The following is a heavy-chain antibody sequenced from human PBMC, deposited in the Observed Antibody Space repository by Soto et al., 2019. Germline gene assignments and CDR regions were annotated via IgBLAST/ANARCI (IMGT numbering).Heavy chain of an antibody. CDR3: ASESGGSGSRAYYYYYMDV. J-gene: IGHJ6*03. D-gene: IGHD3-10*01. V-gene: IGHV3-13*01. CDR2: ITSAGDT. Sequence: GGSLRLSCAASGFTFSNYDMHWVRQITGKGLEWVSAITSAGDTYYPGSVKGRFTITRENAKNSLYIQMNSLAAGDTAVYYWASESGGSGSRAYYYYYMDVWGKGTTVTVSS. CDR1: GFTFSNYD.